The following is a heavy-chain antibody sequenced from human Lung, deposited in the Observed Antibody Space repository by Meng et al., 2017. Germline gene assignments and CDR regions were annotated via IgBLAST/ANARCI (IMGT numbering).Heavy chain of an antibody. Sequence: QVQLVESGAGLVQPGRSLRLSCAASGFTFSSYGMNWVRQAPGKGLEWVAVIWYDGSNKYYAGSVKGRFTISRDNSKNTLYLQMNSLRAEDTAVYYCVRGGWYSSSSRVDYWGQGTLVTVSS. CDR3: VRGGWYSSSSRVDY. V-gene: IGHV3-33*01. D-gene: IGHD6-13*01. CDR2: IWYDGSNK. CDR1: GFTFSSYG. J-gene: IGHJ4*02.